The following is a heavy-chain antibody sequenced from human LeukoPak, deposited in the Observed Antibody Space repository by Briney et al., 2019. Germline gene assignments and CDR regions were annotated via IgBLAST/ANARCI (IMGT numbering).Heavy chain of an antibody. D-gene: IGHD3-3*01. Sequence: ASVKVSCKTSEHTPIRYDIHWVRQATGQGLEWMGWMNPRSGRTGYAQNFQGRVTMTTNTSMSIAYMELSSLTSDDTAVYFCASRLARRDYYLVYWGQGAPVTVSS. V-gene: IGHV1-8*01. CDR1: EHTPIRYD. CDR3: ASRLARRDYYLVY. CDR2: MNPRSGRT. J-gene: IGHJ4*02.